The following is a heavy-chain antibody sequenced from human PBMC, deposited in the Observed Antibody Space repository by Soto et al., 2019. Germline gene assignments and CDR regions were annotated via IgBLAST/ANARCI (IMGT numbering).Heavy chain of an antibody. D-gene: IGHD2-15*01. V-gene: IGHV4-39*01. J-gene: IGHJ4*02. Sequence: SETLSLTCTVSGGSISSNSYYWGWIRQPPGKGLEWIGSIYYSGSTYYNPSLKSRVTISVDTSKNQFSLKLSSVTAADTAVYYCARQRGYCSGGSCPCDYWGQGTLVTVSS. CDR3: ARQRGYCSGGSCPCDY. CDR2: IYYSGST. CDR1: GGSISSNSYY.